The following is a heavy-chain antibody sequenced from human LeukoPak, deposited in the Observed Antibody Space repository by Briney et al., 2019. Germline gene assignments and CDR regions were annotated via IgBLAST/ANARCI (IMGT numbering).Heavy chain of an antibody. Sequence: PGESLRLSCGASGFSFSTSWVTWVRQPPGKGLEWVASINQGGSVRHYVDSVKGRFTISRDNSMNSLSLQMSSLRAEDTAVYYCAKLLGDVTTFDYWGQGALVTVSS. CDR2: INQGGSVR. J-gene: IGHJ4*02. D-gene: IGHD4-17*01. CDR3: AKLLGDVTTFDY. CDR1: GFSFSTSW. V-gene: IGHV3-7*01.